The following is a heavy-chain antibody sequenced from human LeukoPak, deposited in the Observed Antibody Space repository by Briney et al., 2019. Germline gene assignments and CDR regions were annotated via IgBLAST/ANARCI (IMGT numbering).Heavy chain of an antibody. CDR2: IYYGSVFYSVST. Sequence: TSETLSLTCTVSDGSISSSSYYWGWIRQPPGKGLEWIGSIYYGSVFYSVSTYYNPSLKSRVTMSGDTSKNQFSLKLSSVTAADTAVYYCARGRNYYGSGMFRDGEFDPWGQGTLVTVSS. D-gene: IGHD3-10*01. V-gene: IGHV4-39*07. J-gene: IGHJ5*02. CDR1: DGSISSSSYY. CDR3: ARGRNYYGSGMFRDGEFDP.